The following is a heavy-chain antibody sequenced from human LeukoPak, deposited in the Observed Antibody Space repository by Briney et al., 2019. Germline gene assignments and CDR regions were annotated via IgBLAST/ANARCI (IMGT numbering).Heavy chain of an antibody. D-gene: IGHD3-22*01. V-gene: IGHV3-23*01. CDR3: AKDRPNYYADNGHYHRRNGDY. Sequence: GGSLRLSCAASGFTFSNYAMSWVRQATGKGLEWVSSTSGSGGATYYADSVKGRFTISRDNSRNTLFLQMNSLRAEDTAVYYCAKDRPNYYADNGHYHRRNGDYWGQGTLVTVSS. CDR1: GFTFSNYA. CDR2: TSGSGGAT. J-gene: IGHJ4*02.